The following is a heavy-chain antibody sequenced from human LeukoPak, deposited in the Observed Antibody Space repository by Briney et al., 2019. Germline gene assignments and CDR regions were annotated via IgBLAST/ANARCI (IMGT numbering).Heavy chain of an antibody. D-gene: IGHD2-21*02. J-gene: IGHJ4*02. CDR2: ISGSGDVI. Sequence: KPGGSLRLSCGGSGFAFSDYYMTWIRQAPGKGLEWLSYISGSGDVIFYADSVKGRFTISRDNAKNSLYLQMNSLRDEDTAVYSCARLPVTALWDIGYYFDYWGQGALVTVSS. CDR1: GFAFSDYY. CDR3: ARLPVTALWDIGYYFDY. V-gene: IGHV3-11*01.